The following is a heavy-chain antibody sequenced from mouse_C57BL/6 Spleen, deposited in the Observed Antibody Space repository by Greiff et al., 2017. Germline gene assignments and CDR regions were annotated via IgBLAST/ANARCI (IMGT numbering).Heavy chain of an antibody. D-gene: IGHD1-1*01. Sequence: VQLQESGPGLVQPSQSLSITCTVSGFSLTSYGVHWVRQSPGKGLEWLGVIWSGGSTDYNAAFISRLSISKDNSKSQVFFKMNSLQADDTAIYYCARNRGYYGRDAMDYWGQGTSVTVSS. J-gene: IGHJ4*01. CDR3: ARNRGYYGRDAMDY. CDR2: IWSGGST. V-gene: IGHV2-2*01. CDR1: GFSLTSYG.